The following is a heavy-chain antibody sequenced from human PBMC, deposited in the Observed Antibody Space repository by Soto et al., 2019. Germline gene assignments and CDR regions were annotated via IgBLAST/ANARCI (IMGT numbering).Heavy chain of an antibody. V-gene: IGHV1-3*01. J-gene: IGHJ4*02. Sequence: ASVKVSCKASGYTFSSYAMHWVRQAPGQRLEWMGWINAGYGNTKSSQKFQDRVTISRDTSASTAYMELTSLRSEDTAVYYCARDTGDGTFDFWGQGTLVTVYS. CDR1: GYTFSSYA. D-gene: IGHD7-27*01. CDR2: INAGYGNT. CDR3: ARDTGDGTFDF.